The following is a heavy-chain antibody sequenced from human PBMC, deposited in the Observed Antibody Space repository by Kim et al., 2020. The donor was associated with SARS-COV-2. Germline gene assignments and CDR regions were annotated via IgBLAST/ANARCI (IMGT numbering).Heavy chain of an antibody. V-gene: IGHV4-39*01. Sequence: SETLSLTCTVSGGSISSSSYYWGWIRQPPGKGLEWIGSIYYSGSTYYNPSLKSRVTISVDTSKNQFSLKLSSVTAADTAVYYCAPVGGSSGYYGYWGQGTLVTVTS. CDR1: GGSISSSSYY. CDR3: APVGGSSGYYGY. D-gene: IGHD3-22*01. CDR2: IYYSGST. J-gene: IGHJ4*02.